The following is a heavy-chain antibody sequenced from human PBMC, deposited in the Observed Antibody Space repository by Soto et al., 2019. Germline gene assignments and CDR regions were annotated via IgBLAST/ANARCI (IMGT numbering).Heavy chain of an antibody. D-gene: IGHD3-3*01. Sequence: PSETLSLTCAVYGGSFSGYYWSWIRQPPGKGLEWIGEINHSGSTNYNPSLKSRVTISVDTSKNQFSLKLSSVTAADTAVYYCARKYYDFWSGYYPYFDYWGQGTLVTVSS. CDR2: INHSGST. CDR3: ARKYYDFWSGYYPYFDY. J-gene: IGHJ4*02. CDR1: GGSFSGYY. V-gene: IGHV4-34*01.